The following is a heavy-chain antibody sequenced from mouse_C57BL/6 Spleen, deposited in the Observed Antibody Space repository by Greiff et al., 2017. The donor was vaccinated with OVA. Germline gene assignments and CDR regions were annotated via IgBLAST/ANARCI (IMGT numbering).Heavy chain of an antibody. Sequence: VKLMESGPGLVAPSQSLSITCTVSGFSLTSYAISWVRQPPGKGLEWLGVIWTGGGTNYNSALKSRLSISKDNSKSQVFLKMNSLQTDDTARYYCARNYYYGSEDYFDYWGQGTTLTVSS. CDR3: ARNYYYGSEDYFDY. D-gene: IGHD1-1*01. CDR2: IWTGGGT. V-gene: IGHV2-9-1*01. J-gene: IGHJ2*01. CDR1: GFSLTSYA.